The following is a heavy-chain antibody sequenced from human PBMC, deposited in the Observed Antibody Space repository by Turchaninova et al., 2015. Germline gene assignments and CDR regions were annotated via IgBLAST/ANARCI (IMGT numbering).Heavy chain of an antibody. J-gene: IGHJ4*02. CDR2: INPTSGGT. V-gene: IGHV1-2*02. CDR3: TRDDEGPLHGSFDL. CDR1: GYDFTGFY. D-gene: IGHD6-25*01. Sequence: QEQLVQSGAQLREPGASVSVSCKASGYDFTGFYVHWLRQTPGPAPEWMGWINPTSGGTNYAQKCQGRGTLTTDTSTTTAYMELRSLRADDTALYYCTRDDEGPLHGSFDLWGQGTLITVSS.